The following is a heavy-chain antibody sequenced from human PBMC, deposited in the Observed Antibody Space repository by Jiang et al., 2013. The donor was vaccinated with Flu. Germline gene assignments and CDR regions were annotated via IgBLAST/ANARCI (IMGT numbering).Heavy chain of an antibody. V-gene: IGHV4-34*01. CDR1: GGSFSGYY. J-gene: IGHJ4*02. CDR2: RSDTGSA. Sequence: LLKPSETLSLTCGVNGGSFSGYYWNWIRQPPGKGLEWIGERSDTGSANYSPSLKSRVTISIDWSKNQYSLDLTSVTAADTAIYYCVRGLKTDKPYRFDYWGPGTLVTVSS. CDR3: VRGLKTDKPYRFDY. D-gene: IGHD3-16*02.